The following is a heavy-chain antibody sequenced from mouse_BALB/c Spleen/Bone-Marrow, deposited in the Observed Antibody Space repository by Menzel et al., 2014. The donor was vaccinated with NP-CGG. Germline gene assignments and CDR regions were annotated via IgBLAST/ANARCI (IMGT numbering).Heavy chain of an antibody. CDR3: ARNYRYAWFAY. V-gene: IGHV1-85*01. CDR1: GYTFTSYD. Sequence: VQLVESGAELVKPGASVKLSCKASGYTFTSYDINWVGQRPEQGLEWIGWIFPGDGGTKCNEKFKGKATLTTDKSSSTAYMQLNRLTFEDSAVYFCARNYRYAWFAYWGQGTLVTVSA. D-gene: IGHD2-14*01. J-gene: IGHJ3*01. CDR2: IFPGDGGT.